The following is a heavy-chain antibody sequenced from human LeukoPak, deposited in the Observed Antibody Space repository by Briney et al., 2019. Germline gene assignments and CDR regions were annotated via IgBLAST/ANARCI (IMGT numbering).Heavy chain of an antibody. Sequence: SETLSLTCTVSGGSIGSYYWSWIRQPAGKGLEWIGRIYTSGSTNYNPSLKSRVTMSVDTSKNQFSLKLSSVTAADTAVYYCARDTYYYDSSGYWWFDPWGQGTLVTVSS. CDR3: ARDTYYYDSSGYWWFDP. V-gene: IGHV4-4*07. D-gene: IGHD3-22*01. J-gene: IGHJ5*02. CDR2: IYTSGST. CDR1: GGSIGSYY.